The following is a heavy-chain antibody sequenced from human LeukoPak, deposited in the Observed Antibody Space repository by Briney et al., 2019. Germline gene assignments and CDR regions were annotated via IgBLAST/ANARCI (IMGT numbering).Heavy chain of an antibody. V-gene: IGHV4-61*02. D-gene: IGHD3-16*01. Sequence: SETLSLTCTVSGGSISSGSYYWSWIRQPAGKGLEWIGRIYTSGSTNYNPSLKSRVTISVDTSKNQFSLRLSSVTAADTAVYYCARGGGYYYYGMDVWGQGTTVTVSS. CDR3: ARGGGYYYYGMDV. CDR1: GGSISSGSYY. J-gene: IGHJ6*02. CDR2: IYTSGST.